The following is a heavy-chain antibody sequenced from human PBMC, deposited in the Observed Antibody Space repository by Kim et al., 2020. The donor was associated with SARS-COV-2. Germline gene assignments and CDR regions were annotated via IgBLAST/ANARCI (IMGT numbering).Heavy chain of an antibody. CDR2: VYNSGST. V-gene: IGHV4-59*08. J-gene: IGHJ5*02. D-gene: IGHD1-20*01. Sequence: SETLSLTCTVSGGSITTYYWSWIRQPPGKGLEWIGYVYNSGSTSYNPSLKSRVTISGDTSKNQFSLKLSSVTAADTAVYYCARHNWNDAGWFDPWGQGTL. CDR3: ARHNWNDAGWFDP. CDR1: GGSITTYY.